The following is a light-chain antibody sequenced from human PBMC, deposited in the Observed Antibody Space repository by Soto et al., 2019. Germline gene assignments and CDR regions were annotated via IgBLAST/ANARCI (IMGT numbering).Light chain of an antibody. CDR1: QSIAIY. V-gene: IGKV1-39*01. CDR2: TAS. CDR3: QQTYRSPFT. J-gene: IGKJ3*01. Sequence: DIQMTQSPSSLSASVGDRVNITCRASQSIAIYVNWYHQKPGKAPNILIYTASNLQSGVPSRFSGRRSGTDFTLTISSLQPEDVGTFDCQQTYRSPFTCGPGTKVDIK.